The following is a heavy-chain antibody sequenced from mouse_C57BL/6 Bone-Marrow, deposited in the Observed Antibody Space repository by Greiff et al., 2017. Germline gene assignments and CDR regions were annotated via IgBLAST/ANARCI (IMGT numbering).Heavy chain of an antibody. CDR2: INPNNGGT. CDR3: ADYEFAY. D-gene: IGHD1-1*01. V-gene: IGHV1-26*01. J-gene: IGHJ3*01. CDR1: GYTFTDYY. Sequence: EVQLQQSGPELVKPGASVKISCKASGYTFTDYYMNWVKQSHGKSLEWIGDINPNNGGTSYNQKFKGKATLTVDKSSSTADMELRSLTSEDSAVYYCADYEFAYWGQGTLVTVSA.